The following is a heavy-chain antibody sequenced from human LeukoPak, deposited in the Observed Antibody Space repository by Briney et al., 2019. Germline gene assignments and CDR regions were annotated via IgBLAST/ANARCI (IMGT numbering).Heavy chain of an antibody. CDR3: ARDHDWAFDY. Sequence: PGGSLRLSCAASGFTFSNYAMNWVRQAPGKGLELVSHISPRSDIKSYADSVKGQFTISRDNARNSLFLQMNSLRDEDTAVYYCARDHDWAFDYWGQGALVTVSS. V-gene: IGHV3-48*02. CDR2: ISPRSDIK. D-gene: IGHD3-9*01. CDR1: GFTFSNYA. J-gene: IGHJ4*02.